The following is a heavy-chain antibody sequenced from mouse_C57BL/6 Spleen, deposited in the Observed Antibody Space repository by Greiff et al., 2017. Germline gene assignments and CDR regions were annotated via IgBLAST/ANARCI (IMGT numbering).Heavy chain of an antibody. CDR3: ARTRPGSFDY. Sequence: VKLVESGAELVKPGASVKISCKASGYAFSSYWMNWVKQRPGKGLEWIGQLYPGDGDTNYNGKFKGKATLTADKSSSTAYMQLSSLTSEDSAVYFCARTRPGSFDYWGQGTTLTVSS. V-gene: IGHV1-80*01. CDR1: GYAFSSYW. CDR2: LYPGDGDT. J-gene: IGHJ2*01.